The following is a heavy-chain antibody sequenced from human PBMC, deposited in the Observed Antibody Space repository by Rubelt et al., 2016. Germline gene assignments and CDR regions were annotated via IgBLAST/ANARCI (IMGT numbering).Heavy chain of an antibody. Sequence: EIQLVESGGGLVKPGGSLRLSCAVSGFTVSSNYMSWVRQAPGKGLEWVSVTYSGGSTFYADSVKGRFTISRDNSKNTLYLQMSSLRAEDTAVYYCARNGYSSSWYRNWGLGTLVTVSS. CDR2: TYSGGST. J-gene: IGHJ4*02. CDR1: GFTVSSNY. V-gene: IGHV3-66*01. D-gene: IGHD6-13*01. CDR3: ARNGYSSSWYRN.